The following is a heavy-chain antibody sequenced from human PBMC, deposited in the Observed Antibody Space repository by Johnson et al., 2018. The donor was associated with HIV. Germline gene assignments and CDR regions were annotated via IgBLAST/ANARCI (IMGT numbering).Heavy chain of an antibody. J-gene: IGHJ3*01. CDR3: AREVSIAVAGIFRAAGAAFDF. CDR1: RFTFNKYT. V-gene: IGHV3-30-3*01. Sequence: QVQLVESGGGVVQPGRSLRLSCAASRFTFNKYTMHWVRQAPGKGLEWVAVVSYDGGNKYYADSVKGRFTISRDNAKNSLFLQMNSLRAEDTAVYYCAREVSIAVAGIFRAAGAAFDFWVQGTMVTVSS. D-gene: IGHD6-19*01. CDR2: VSYDGGNK.